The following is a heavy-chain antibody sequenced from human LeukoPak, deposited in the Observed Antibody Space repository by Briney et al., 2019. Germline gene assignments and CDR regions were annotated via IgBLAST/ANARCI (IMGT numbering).Heavy chain of an antibody. V-gene: IGHV1-18*01. D-gene: IGHD1-26*01. CDR2: ISPYNGNT. Sequence: ASVKVSCKASGYTFTNYGITWVRQAPGQGLEWMGWISPYNGNTNYAQQLQGRVTMTTDTSTRTAYMELRSLRSDDTAVYYCARDRQLKIESGSFTPLGYWGQGTLVTVSS. J-gene: IGHJ4*02. CDR1: GYTFTNYG. CDR3: ARDRQLKIESGSFTPLGY.